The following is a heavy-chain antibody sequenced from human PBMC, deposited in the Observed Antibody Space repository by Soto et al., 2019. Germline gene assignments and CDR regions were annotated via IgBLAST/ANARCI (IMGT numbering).Heavy chain of an antibody. Sequence: SETLSLTCTVSGGSVSSGSYYWSWIRQPPGKGLEWIGYIYYSGSTNYNPSLKSRVTISVDTSKNQFSLKLSSVTAADTAVYYCAGGYSGYDYSFDYWGQGTLVTVSS. J-gene: IGHJ4*02. D-gene: IGHD5-12*01. CDR1: GGSVSSGSYY. CDR2: IYYSGST. V-gene: IGHV4-61*01. CDR3: AGGYSGYDYSFDY.